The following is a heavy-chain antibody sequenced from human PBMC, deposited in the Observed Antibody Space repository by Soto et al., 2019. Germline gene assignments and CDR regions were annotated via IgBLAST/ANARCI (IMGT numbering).Heavy chain of an antibody. J-gene: IGHJ4*02. D-gene: IGHD3-3*01. V-gene: IGHV4-59*01. CDR1: GGSTSSYY. CDR2: IYYSGST. Sequence: PSETLSLTCTVSGGSTSSYYWSWIRQPPGKGLEWIGYIYYSGSTNYNPSLKSRVTISVDTSKNQFSLKLSSVTAADTAVYYCARGYFWSCYYLSEYWGQGALVTVSS. CDR3: ARGYFWSCYYLSEY.